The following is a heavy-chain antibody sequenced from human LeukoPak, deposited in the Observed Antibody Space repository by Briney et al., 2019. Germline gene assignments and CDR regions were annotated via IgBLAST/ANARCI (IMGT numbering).Heavy chain of an antibody. Sequence: SESLSLTCTVSGYSISSGYYWGWIRQPPGKGLEWIGSIYHSGSTYYNPSLKSRVTISVDASKNQFSLKLSSVTAADTAVYYCARDLTIAAAGDYWGQGTLVTVSS. D-gene: IGHD6-13*01. CDR3: ARDLTIAAAGDY. CDR2: IYHSGST. J-gene: IGHJ4*02. V-gene: IGHV4-38-2*02. CDR1: GYSISSGYY.